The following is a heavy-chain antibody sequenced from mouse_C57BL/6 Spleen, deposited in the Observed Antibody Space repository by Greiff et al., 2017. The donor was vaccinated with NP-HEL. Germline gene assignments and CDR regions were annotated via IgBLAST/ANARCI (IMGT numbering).Heavy chain of an antibody. Sequence: EVMLVESGGGLVKPGGSLKLSCAASGFTFSSYTMSWVRQTPEKRLAWVATISGGGGNTYYPDSVKGRFTISRDNAKNTLYLQMSSLRSEDTALYYCARHDDYDVDWFAYWGQGTLVTVSA. J-gene: IGHJ3*01. CDR2: ISGGGGNT. CDR3: ARHDDYDVDWFAY. V-gene: IGHV5-9*01. CDR1: GFTFSSYT. D-gene: IGHD2-4*01.